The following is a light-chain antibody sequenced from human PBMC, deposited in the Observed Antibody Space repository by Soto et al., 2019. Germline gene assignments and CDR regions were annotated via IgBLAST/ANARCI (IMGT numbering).Light chain of an antibody. Sequence: EIVLTQSPGTLSVSPGEIATLACRASQSLTSSYLAWYEQKPGQSPRLLIYGASRRATGIPARFSGSGSGTDFTLTISSLEPEDFAVYYCQQRSNWPTFGQGTRREI. CDR1: QSLTSSY. V-gene: IGKV3D-20*02. CDR2: GAS. J-gene: IGKJ5*01. CDR3: QQRSNWPT.